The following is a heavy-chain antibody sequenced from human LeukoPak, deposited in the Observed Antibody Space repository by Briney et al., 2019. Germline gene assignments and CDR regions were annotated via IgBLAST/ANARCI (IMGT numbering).Heavy chain of an antibody. J-gene: IGHJ4*02. Sequence: PGGSLRLSCAGSGFTFSSYAMHWVRQAPGKGLEYVSAISSNGGSTYYANSVKGRFTISRDNSKNTLYLQMGSLRAEDMAVYYCARGVSIDGGSCGDYWGQGTLVTVSS. V-gene: IGHV3-64*01. CDR2: ISSNGGST. CDR1: GFTFSSYA. CDR3: ARGVSIDGGSCGDY. D-gene: IGHD2-15*01.